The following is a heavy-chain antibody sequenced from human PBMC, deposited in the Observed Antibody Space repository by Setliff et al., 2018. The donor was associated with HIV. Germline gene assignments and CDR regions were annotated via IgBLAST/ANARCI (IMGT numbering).Heavy chain of an antibody. CDR1: GDIFSYRT. D-gene: IGHD2-21*01. Sequence: ASVKVSCKASGDIFSYRTYSWVRQAPGQGLEWMGSIIPMVGFANYEGKFQGRVTIIADASTNTTYLDLTSLRSEDTALYFCARQAGHVGDHFDYWGQGTLVTVSS. CDR3: ARQAGHVGDHFDY. V-gene: IGHV1-69*02. CDR2: IIPMVGFA. J-gene: IGHJ4*02.